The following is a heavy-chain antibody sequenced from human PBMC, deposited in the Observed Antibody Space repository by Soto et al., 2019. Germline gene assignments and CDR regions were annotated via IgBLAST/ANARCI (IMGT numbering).Heavy chain of an antibody. CDR3: ARLIAATSQGPNWFDP. CDR2: IIPIFGTA. D-gene: IGHD2-15*01. CDR1: GGTFSSYA. V-gene: IGHV1-69*01. J-gene: IGHJ5*02. Sequence: QVQLVQSGAEVKTPGSSVKVSCKASGGTFSSYAISWVRQAPGQGLEWMGGIIPIFGTANYAQKFQGRVTITADESTSTAYMELSSLRSEDTAVYYCARLIAATSQGPNWFDPWGQGTLVTVSS.